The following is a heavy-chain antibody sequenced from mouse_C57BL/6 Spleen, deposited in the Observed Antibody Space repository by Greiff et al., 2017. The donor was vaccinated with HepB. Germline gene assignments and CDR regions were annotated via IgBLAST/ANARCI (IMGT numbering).Heavy chain of an antibody. V-gene: IGHV1-82*01. D-gene: IGHD2-4*01. CDR3: ARYYDYDGAY. CDR2: IYPGDGDT. CDR1: GYAFSSSW. J-gene: IGHJ3*01. Sequence: VQLMESGPELVKPGASVKISCKASGYAFSSSWMNWVKQRPGKGLEWIGRIYPGDGDTNYNGKFKGKATLTADKSSSTAYMQLSSLTSEDSAVYFCARYYDYDGAYWGQGTLVTVSA.